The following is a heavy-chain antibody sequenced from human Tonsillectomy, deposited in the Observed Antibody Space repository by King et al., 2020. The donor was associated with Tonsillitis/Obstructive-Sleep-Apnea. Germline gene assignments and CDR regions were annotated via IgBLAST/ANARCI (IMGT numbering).Heavy chain of an antibody. CDR1: GGTFSSYA. CDR2: IIPIYGIT. D-gene: IGHD1-7*01. CDR3: ARTSTGTTHMDV. V-gene: IGHV1-69*01. J-gene: IGHJ6*03. Sequence: QLVQSGAEVKKPGSSVKVSCKASGGTFSSYAISWVRQVPGQGLEWMGGIIPIYGITSYAQKLQGRVTITADEATITAYMDLSSLRSEDTAVYYCARTSTGTTHMDVWGKGTTVTVSS.